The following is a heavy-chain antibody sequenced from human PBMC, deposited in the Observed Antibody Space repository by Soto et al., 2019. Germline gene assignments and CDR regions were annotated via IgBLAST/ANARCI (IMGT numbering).Heavy chain of an antibody. CDR3: ARHAQVVPAAIGPYYYGMDV. D-gene: IGHD2-2*02. CDR2: IYPGDSDT. Sequence: PGESLKISCEGSGYDFTNYWINWVRQMPGKGLEWMGIIYPGDSDTRYSPSFQGQVTISADKSISTAYLQWSSLKASDTAMYYCARHAQVVPAAIGPYYYGMDVWGQGTTVTVSS. V-gene: IGHV5-51*01. J-gene: IGHJ6*02. CDR1: GYDFTNYW.